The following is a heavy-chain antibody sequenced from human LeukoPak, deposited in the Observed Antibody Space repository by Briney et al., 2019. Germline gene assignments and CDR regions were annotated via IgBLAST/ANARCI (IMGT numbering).Heavy chain of an antibody. CDR1: GFTFSTYS. D-gene: IGHD1-1*01. CDR3: ARLRTTGPFDY. V-gene: IGHV3-21*01. CDR2: ISSSSSYI. Sequence: GGSLRLSCAASGFTFSTYSMNWVRQAPGKGLEWVSSISSSSSYIYYADSVKGRFTISRDNAKNSLYLQMNSLRAEDTALYYCARLRTTGPFDYWGQGTLVTVSS. J-gene: IGHJ4*02.